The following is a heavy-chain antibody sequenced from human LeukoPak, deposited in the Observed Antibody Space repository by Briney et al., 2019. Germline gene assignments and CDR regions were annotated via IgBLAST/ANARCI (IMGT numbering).Heavy chain of an antibody. D-gene: IGHD3-22*01. Sequence: SETLSLTCAVYGGPFSGYYWSWIRQPPGKGLEWIGEINHSGSTNYNPSLKSRVTISVDTSKNQFSLKLSSVTAADTAVYYCARLTRSGLYYFDYWGQGTLVTVSS. CDR1: GGPFSGYY. CDR2: INHSGST. J-gene: IGHJ4*02. V-gene: IGHV4-34*01. CDR3: ARLTRSGLYYFDY.